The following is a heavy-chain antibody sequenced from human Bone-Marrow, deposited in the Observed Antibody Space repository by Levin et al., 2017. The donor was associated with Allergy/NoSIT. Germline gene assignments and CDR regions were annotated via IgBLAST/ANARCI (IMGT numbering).Heavy chain of an antibody. CDR3: AKDRIGTVADSFDY. J-gene: IGHJ4*02. CDR1: GFIFSNYV. CDR2: ISGSGATT. Sequence: GGSLRLSCAASGFIFSNYVMTWVRQAPGKGLECVSTISGSGATTYYADSVKGRFTISRDNSKNTLYLQMNSLRADDTAVYYCAKDRIGTVADSFDYWGQGTLVTVSS. D-gene: IGHD1-1*01. V-gene: IGHV3-23*01.